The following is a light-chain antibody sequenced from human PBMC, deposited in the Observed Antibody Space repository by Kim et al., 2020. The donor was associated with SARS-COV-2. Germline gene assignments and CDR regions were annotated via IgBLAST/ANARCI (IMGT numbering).Light chain of an antibody. Sequence: SITIPCTGNNSDVGGYNYVSWYQQHPGKAPKLMIYDVSNRPSGVSNRFSGSKSGNTASLTISGLQAEDEADYYCSSYTSSSTLNWVFGGGTQLTVL. J-gene: IGLJ3*02. V-gene: IGLV2-14*03. CDR1: NSDVGGYNY. CDR3: SSYTSSSTLNWV. CDR2: DVS.